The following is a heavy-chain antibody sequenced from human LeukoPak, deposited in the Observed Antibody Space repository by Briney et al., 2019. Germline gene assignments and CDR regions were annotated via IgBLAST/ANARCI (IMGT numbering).Heavy chain of an antibody. Sequence: ASVKVSCKASGYTFAGYYMHWVRQAPGQGLEWMGWINPNSGGTNYAQKFQGRVTMTRDMSTSTVYMELSSLRSEDTAVYYCARDHYDFWSGYYSDYYYYMDVWGKGTTVTVSS. CDR1: GYTFAGYY. V-gene: IGHV1-2*02. D-gene: IGHD3-3*01. CDR3: ARDHYDFWSGYYSDYYYYMDV. J-gene: IGHJ6*03. CDR2: INPNSGGT.